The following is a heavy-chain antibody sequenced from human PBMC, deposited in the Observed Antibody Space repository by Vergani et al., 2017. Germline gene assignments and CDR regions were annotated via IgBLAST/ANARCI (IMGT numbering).Heavy chain of an antibody. CDR1: GYTFTGYY. Sequence: QVQLVQSGAEVKKPGASVKVSCKASGYTFTGYYMHWVRQAPGQGLEWMGWINPNSGGTNYAQKFQGRVTITADKSTSTAYMELSSLRSEDTAVYYCARGDLGYCSGGSCYSVGYYYYGMDVWGQGTTVTVSS. V-gene: IGHV1-2*02. J-gene: IGHJ6*02. CDR2: INPNSGGT. CDR3: ARGDLGYCSGGSCYSVGYYYYGMDV. D-gene: IGHD2-15*01.